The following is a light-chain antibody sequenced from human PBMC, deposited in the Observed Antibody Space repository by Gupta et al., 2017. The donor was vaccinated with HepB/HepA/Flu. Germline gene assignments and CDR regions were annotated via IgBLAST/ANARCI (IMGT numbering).Light chain of an antibody. J-gene: IGLJ3*02. CDR2: YKSDSDK. CDR3: MIWHSSAWV. Sequence: QAVLTQPSSLSASPGASASLTCTLRSGINVGTYRIYWYQQKPGSPPQYLLRYKSDSDKQQGSGVPSRFSGSKEASANAGILLISGRQSEYEADYYCMIWHSSAWVFGGGTKLTVL. V-gene: IGLV5-45*02. CDR1: SGINVGTYR.